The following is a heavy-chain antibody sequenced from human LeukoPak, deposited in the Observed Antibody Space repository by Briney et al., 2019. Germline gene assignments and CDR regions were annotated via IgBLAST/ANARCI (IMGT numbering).Heavy chain of an antibody. J-gene: IGHJ6*03. CDR2: IRSKDFGGTT. D-gene: IGHD5-18*01. Sequence: PGGSLRLSCAASGFTFTSYAMSWVRQAPGKGLEWVAFIRSKDFGGTTNYAASVKGRFTISRDDSKSIAYLQMNSLKTEDTAVYYCSRETIQVWSRYYYYYMAVWGEGTTVTVSS. V-gene: IGHV3-49*04. CDR3: SRETIQVWSRYYYYYMAV. CDR1: GFTFTSYA.